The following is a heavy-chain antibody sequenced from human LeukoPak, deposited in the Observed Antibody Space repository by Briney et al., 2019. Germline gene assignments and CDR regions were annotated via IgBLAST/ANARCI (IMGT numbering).Heavy chain of an antibody. V-gene: IGHV4-31*03. J-gene: IGHJ4*02. Sequence: SETLSLTCTVSGGSISSGGYYWSWIRQHPGNGLEWIGYIYYSGSTYYNPSLKSRVTISVDTSKNQFSLKLSSVTAADTAVYYCARGGWSSTDFDYWGQGTLVTVSS. CDR1: GGSISSGGYY. CDR3: ARGGWSSTDFDY. CDR2: IYYSGST. D-gene: IGHD2-2*01.